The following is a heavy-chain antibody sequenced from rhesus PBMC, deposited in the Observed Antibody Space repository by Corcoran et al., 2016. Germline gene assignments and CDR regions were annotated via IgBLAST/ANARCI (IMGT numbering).Heavy chain of an antibody. CDR3: ARSITLVVVITTNYFDY. J-gene: IGHJ4*01. CDR1: GGSISSSYYY. CDR2: ISYSGST. Sequence: QVQLQESGPGLVKPSETLSLTCAVSGGSISSSYYYWSWIRQAPGKGLEWIGYISYSGSTTYNPSLKSRVTISRDTSKNQFSLNLSSVTAADTAVYYCARSITLVVVITTNYFDYWGQGVLVTVSS. V-gene: IGHV4-122*02. D-gene: IGHD3-16*01.